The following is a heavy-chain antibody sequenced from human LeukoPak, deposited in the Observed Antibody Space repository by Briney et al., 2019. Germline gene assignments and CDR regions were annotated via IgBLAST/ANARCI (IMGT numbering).Heavy chain of an antibody. V-gene: IGHV3-23*01. Sequence: GGSLRLSCAASGFIFINYAMSWVRQAPGKGLEWVSAMSGSGGSTYYADSVKGRFTISRDNSKNTLYLQMNSLRAEDSAVYYCARKYDSSGYYYYYYYMDVWGKGTTVTVSS. J-gene: IGHJ6*03. CDR2: MSGSGGST. CDR3: ARKYDSSGYYYYYYYMDV. CDR1: GFIFINYA. D-gene: IGHD3-22*01.